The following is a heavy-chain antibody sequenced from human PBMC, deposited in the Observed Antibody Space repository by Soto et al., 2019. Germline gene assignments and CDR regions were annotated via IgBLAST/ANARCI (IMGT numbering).Heavy chain of an antibody. CDR2: TYHSRST. Sequence: QLQLQESGSGLVKPSQTLSLTCAVSGGSISSGGYSWSWIRQPPGKGLEWIGYTYHSRSTYDNPSIKSRVTISVDRSKNQFSLKLSSVTAADTAVDSCARVPGPWGQGTLVTVSS. V-gene: IGHV4-30-2*01. CDR3: ARVPGP. CDR1: GGSISSGGYS. D-gene: IGHD3-10*01. J-gene: IGHJ5*02.